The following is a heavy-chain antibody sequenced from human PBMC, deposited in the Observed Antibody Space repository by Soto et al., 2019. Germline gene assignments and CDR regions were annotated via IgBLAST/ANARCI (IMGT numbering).Heavy chain of an antibody. CDR2: ISYDGSNK. J-gene: IGHJ4*02. CDR3: ARDSGSHWTTNYFDY. V-gene: IGHV3-30-3*01. Sequence: QVQLVESGGGVVQPGRSLRLSCAASGFTFSSYAMNWVRQAPGKGLEWVAVISYDGSNKYYADSVKGRFTISRDNSKNTLYLQMNSLRAEDTAVYYCARDSGSHWTTNYFDYWGQGTLVTVSS. D-gene: IGHD1-26*01. CDR1: GFTFSSYA.